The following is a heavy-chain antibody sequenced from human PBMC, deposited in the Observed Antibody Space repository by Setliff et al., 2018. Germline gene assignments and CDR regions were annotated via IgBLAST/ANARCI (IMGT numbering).Heavy chain of an antibody. D-gene: IGHD7-27*01. CDR3: ASIDWGENFYNTDV. CDR2: INGDGSIT. J-gene: IGHJ6*04. CDR1: GFTFRKYW. V-gene: IGHV3-74*01. Sequence: GGSLRLSCGASGFTFRKYWMYWVRQVPGKGLVWVARINGDGSITNYADSVKGRFTISRDNARNTLYLQMNSLRGEDTAVHFCASIDWGENFYNTDVWGKGTTVTVSS.